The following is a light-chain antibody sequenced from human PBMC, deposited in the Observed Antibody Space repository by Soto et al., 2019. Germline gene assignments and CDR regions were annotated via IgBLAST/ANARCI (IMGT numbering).Light chain of an antibody. J-gene: IGKJ4*01. V-gene: IGKV3-11*01. CDR2: DAS. Sequence: EIVLTQSPATLSLSPGERATLSCRACQSVNTYLAWYQHKPGQAPRLLITDASNRASGIPARFSGSGSGTDFTLTISSLEPEDFAVYYCQQRSTWPRITFGGGTKVEIK. CDR1: QSVNTY. CDR3: QQRSTWPRIT.